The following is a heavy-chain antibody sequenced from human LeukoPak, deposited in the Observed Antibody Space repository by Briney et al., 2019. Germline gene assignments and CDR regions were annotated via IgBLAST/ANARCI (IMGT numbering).Heavy chain of an antibody. J-gene: IGHJ4*02. V-gene: IGHV4-34*01. D-gene: IGHD1-14*01. CDR2: INHIGST. CDR3: EDGIRDRYKSGYFDY. CDR1: GGSFRRYY. Sequence: PSKSLSLTFGFDGGSFRRYYWSWIPPPPGKGLALIGEINHIGSTNYNPSLKSRVTISVDTSKNQFSLKLSSVTAADTFFFQAEDGIRDRYKSGYFDYWGQGTLVTVSS.